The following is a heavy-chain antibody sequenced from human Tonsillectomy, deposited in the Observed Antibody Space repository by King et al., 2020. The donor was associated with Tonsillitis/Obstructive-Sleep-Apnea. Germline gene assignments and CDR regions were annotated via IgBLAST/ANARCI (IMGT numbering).Heavy chain of an antibody. V-gene: IGHV4-59*01. Sequence: VQLQESGPGLVKPSETLSLTCTVSGGSISGYYWSWIRQPPGKGLEWIGYIYYIGITNYNPSLKSRVTISVDTSKNQFSLKLSSVTAADTAVYYCAGLHCSSSSCPWGPWFDPWGQGTLVTVSS. CDR1: GGSISGYY. CDR2: IYYIGIT. J-gene: IGHJ5*02. CDR3: AGLHCSSSSCPWGPWFDP. D-gene: IGHD2-2*01.